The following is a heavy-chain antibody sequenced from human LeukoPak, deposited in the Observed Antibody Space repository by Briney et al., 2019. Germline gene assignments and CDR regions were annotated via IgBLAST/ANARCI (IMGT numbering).Heavy chain of an antibody. CDR1: GGSISSYY. Sequence: PSETLSLTCTVSGGSISSYYWSWIRQPPGKGLEWIGYIYYGGSTNYNPSLKSRVTISVDTSKNQFSLKLSSVTAADTAVYYCARDPYGSPYWGQGTLVTVSS. CDR3: ARDPYGSPY. J-gene: IGHJ4*02. D-gene: IGHD1-26*01. V-gene: IGHV4-59*01. CDR2: IYYGGST.